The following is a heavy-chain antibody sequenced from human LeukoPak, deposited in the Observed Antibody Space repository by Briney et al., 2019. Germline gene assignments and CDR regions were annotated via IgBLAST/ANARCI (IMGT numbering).Heavy chain of an antibody. Sequence: ASVKVSCKASGYTFTGYYMHWVRQAPGQGLEWMGWINPNSGGTNYAQKFQGRVTMTRDTSISTAYMELSRLRSDDTAVYYCAREVEMATVGWFDPWGQGTLVTVSS. D-gene: IGHD5-24*01. CDR1: GYTFTGYY. V-gene: IGHV1-2*02. J-gene: IGHJ5*02. CDR2: INPNSGGT. CDR3: AREVEMATVGWFDP.